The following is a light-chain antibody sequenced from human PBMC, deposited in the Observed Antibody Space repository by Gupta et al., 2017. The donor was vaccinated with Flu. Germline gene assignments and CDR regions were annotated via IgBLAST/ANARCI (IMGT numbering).Light chain of an antibody. J-gene: IGKJ1*01. CDR1: QTIDIY. V-gene: IGKV1-39*01. CDR3: QQTYNTPWT. Sequence: GDRVIITCRASQTIDIYLNWYQQKPGEAPKALISGTSTLKSGVPSRFSGSGSGTDFTLTINSLQPEDFATYYCQQTYNTPWTFGQGTKVDI. CDR2: GTS.